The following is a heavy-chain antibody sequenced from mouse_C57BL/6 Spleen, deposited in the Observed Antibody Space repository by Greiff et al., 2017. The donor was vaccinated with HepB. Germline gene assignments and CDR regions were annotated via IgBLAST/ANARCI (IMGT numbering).Heavy chain of an antibody. CDR1: GYTFTDYY. CDR2: IYPGSGNT. Sequence: QVQLKQSGAELVRPGASVKLSCKASGYTFTDYYINWVKQRPGQGLEWIARIYPGSGNTYYNEKFKGKATLTAEKSSSTAYMQLSSLTSEDSAVYFCARWGILYDYDGFDYWGQGTTLTVSS. V-gene: IGHV1-76*01. J-gene: IGHJ2*01. CDR3: ARWGILYDYDGFDY. D-gene: IGHD2-4*01.